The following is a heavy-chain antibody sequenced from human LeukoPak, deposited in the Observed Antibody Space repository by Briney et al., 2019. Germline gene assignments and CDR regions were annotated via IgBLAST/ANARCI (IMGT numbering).Heavy chain of an antibody. J-gene: IGHJ4*02. D-gene: IGHD5-18*01. V-gene: IGHV3-30*02. CDR2: IRYDGSNK. CDR3: AKDQGDTTYYFDY. CDR1: GFTFSSYG. Sequence: PGGSLRLSCAASGFTFSSYGMHWVRQAPGKGLEWVAFIRYDGSNKYCADSVKGRFTISRDNSKNTLYLQMNSLRAEDTAVYYCAKDQGDTTYYFDYWGQGTLVTVSS.